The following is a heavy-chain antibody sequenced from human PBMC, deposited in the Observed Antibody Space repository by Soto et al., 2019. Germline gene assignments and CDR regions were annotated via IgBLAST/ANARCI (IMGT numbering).Heavy chain of an antibody. CDR2: VWYDGKDK. CDR1: GITFSSYG. V-gene: IGHV3-33*01. D-gene: IGHD3-10*01. J-gene: IGHJ5*02. CDR3: ARDTFYYSGSGTSSGGFAP. Sequence: QVQVVESGGGVVQPGRSLRLSCAASGITFSSYGMHWVRQAPGKGLEWVALVWYDGKDKYYADSVKGRFTISRDNSKNTLYLQMNSLRAEDTAVYYCARDTFYYSGSGTSSGGFAPWGQGILVTVSS.